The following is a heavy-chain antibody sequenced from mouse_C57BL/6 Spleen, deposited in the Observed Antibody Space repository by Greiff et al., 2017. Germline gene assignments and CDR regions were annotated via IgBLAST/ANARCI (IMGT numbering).Heavy chain of an antibody. J-gene: IGHJ1*03. CDR3: AVTTALWYFDV. V-gene: IGHV1-82*01. CDR2: IYPGDGDT. D-gene: IGHD1-2*01. CDR1: GYAFSSSW. Sequence: VKVVESGPELVKPGASVKISCKASGYAFSSSWMNWVKQRPGKGLEWIGRIYPGDGDTNYNGKFKGKATLTADKSSSPAYMQLSSLTSEDSSVYFCAVTTALWYFDVWGTGTTVTVSS.